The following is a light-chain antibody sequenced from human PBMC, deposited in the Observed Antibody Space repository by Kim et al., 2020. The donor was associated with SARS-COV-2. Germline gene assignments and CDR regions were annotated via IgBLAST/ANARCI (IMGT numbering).Light chain of an antibody. CDR1: SLRTYC. CDR3: QVWDSSCDHYV. CDR2: DKD. J-gene: IGLJ1*01. V-gene: IGLV3-19*01. Sequence: SSELTQDPAVSVALGQTVRITCQGDSLRTYCASWYQQKPGQAPVLLIYDKDKRPSGIPDRFSGSSSGNTASLSITGAQAEDEADYYCQVWDSSCDHYVFGTGTKVTVL.